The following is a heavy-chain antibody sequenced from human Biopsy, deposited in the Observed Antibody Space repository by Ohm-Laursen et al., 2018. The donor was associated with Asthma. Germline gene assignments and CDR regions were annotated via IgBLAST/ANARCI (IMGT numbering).Heavy chain of an antibody. V-gene: IGHV1-69*13. CDR1: GGTFSSNS. D-gene: IGHD5-12*01. J-gene: IGHJ6*02. CDR3: ARGYSGSDRIVYYYSGLEV. Sequence: VKISCKASGGTFSSNSINWVRQAPGQGLEWMGGLIPVLGTPDHAQMFEGRVTITADESTSTAYMELSSLSSEDTAVYYCARGYSGSDRIVYYYSGLEVWGQGTTVTVSS. CDR2: LIPVLGTP.